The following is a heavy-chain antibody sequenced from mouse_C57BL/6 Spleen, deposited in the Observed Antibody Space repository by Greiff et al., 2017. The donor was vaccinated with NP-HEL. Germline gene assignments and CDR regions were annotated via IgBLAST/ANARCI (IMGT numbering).Heavy chain of an antibody. CDR3: ARDPACDY. J-gene: IGHJ2*01. CDR1: GFTFSSYA. V-gene: IGHV5-4*01. Sequence: EVHLVESGGGLVKPGGSLKLSCAASGFTFSSYAMSWVRQTPEKRLEWVATISDGGSYTYYPDNVKGRFTISRDNAKNNLYLQMSHLKSEDTAMYYCARDPACDYWGQGTTLTVSS. CDR2: ISDGGSYT.